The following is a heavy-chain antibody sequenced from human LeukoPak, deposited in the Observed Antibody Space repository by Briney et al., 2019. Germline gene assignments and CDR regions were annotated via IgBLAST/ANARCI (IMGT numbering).Heavy chain of an antibody. CDR3: ARGDSWNSYYYYYMDV. CDR2: ISSSSTI. CDR1: GFTFSSYS. V-gene: IGHV3-48*04. D-gene: IGHD1-7*01. J-gene: IGHJ6*03. Sequence: GGSLRLSCAASGFTFSSYSMNWVRQAPGKGLEWVSYISSSSTIYYADSVKGRFTISRDNAKNLLFLQMNSLRAEDTAVYYCARGDSWNSYYYYYMDVWGKGTSVTVSS.